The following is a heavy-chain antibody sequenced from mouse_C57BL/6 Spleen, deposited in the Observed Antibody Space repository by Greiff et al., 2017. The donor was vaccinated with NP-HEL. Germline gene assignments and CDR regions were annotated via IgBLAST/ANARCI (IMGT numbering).Heavy chain of an antibody. V-gene: IGHV2-2*01. CDR3: ARNKGAPGALYFDC. CDR1: GFSLTSYG. D-gene: IGHD3-1*01. J-gene: IGHJ2*01. CDR2: IWSSGSR. Sequence: QVQLQQSGPGLVQPSPSLSITCTVSGFSLTSYGVHWVRQSPGTGLEWLGVIWSSGSRDYNADFITRLSISKDNSKSQVFFKMNSLQADDTAIYYCARNKGAPGALYFDCWGQGTTLAFSS.